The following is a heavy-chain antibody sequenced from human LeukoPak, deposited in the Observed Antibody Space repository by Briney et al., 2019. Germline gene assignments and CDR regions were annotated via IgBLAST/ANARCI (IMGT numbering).Heavy chain of an antibody. D-gene: IGHD3-3*01. Sequence: GGSLRLSCAASGFTFSDYGMHWVRQAPGKGLEWVAVISYDGSNKYYADSVKGRFTISRDNSKNTLYLQMNSLRAEDTAVYYCARDFGVRTGSVRYYFDYWGQGTLVTVSS. V-gene: IGHV3-30*19. CDR1: GFTFSDYG. CDR2: ISYDGSNK. J-gene: IGHJ4*02. CDR3: ARDFGVRTGSVRYYFDY.